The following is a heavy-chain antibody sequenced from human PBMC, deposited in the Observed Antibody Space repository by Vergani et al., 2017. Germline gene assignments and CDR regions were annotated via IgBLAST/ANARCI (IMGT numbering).Heavy chain of an antibody. Sequence: QVQVVQSGAEVKKSGASVKVSCKTSGYTFSNYYMHWVRQAPGQGLGWMGIINPSGGHTNYAQKFQGRVTITRDTSPSTVYMVLSMLRSEDTAIYYCAIGYYGILTGYRYWGQGTLVTVSA. CDR2: INPSGGHT. CDR1: GYTFSNYY. CDR3: AIGYYGILTGYRY. D-gene: IGHD3-9*01. V-gene: IGHV1-46*01. J-gene: IGHJ4*02.